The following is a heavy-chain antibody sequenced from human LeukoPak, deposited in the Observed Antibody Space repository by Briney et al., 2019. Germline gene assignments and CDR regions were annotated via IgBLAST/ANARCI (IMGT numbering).Heavy chain of an antibody. V-gene: IGHV3-23*01. CDR1: GFTFNSYA. CDR2: ISSSGNNT. J-gene: IGHJ3*02. Sequence: GGSLRLSCAASGFTFNSYAMNWVRQAPGKGLEWVSTISSSGNNTYYTDSVKGRFTISRDNSKNTLFLQMNSLRAEDTAVYYCAREADYDILTGYYFDAFNIWGQGTMVTVSS. CDR3: AREADYDILTGYYFDAFNI. D-gene: IGHD3-9*01.